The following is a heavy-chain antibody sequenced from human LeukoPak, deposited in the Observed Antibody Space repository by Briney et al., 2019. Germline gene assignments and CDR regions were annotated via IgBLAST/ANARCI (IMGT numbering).Heavy chain of an antibody. D-gene: IGHD3-22*01. CDR2: ISYNGSNK. J-gene: IGHJ4*02. Sequence: PGGSLRLSCAASGFTFSSYAMHWVRQAPGKGLEWVVVISYNGSNKYYADSVKGRFTISRDNSKNTLYLQMNSLRAEDTAVYYCASLYYYDSSGYDWGQGTLVTVSS. CDR3: ASLYYYDSSGYD. V-gene: IGHV3-30-3*01. CDR1: GFTFSSYA.